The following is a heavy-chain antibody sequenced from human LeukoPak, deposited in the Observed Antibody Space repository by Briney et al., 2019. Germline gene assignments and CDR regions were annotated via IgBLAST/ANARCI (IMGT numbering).Heavy chain of an antibody. V-gene: IGHV3-23*01. CDR3: AGRGIAHS. D-gene: IGHD6-13*01. Sequence: GGSLRLSCAASGFTVSSNYMSWVRQAPGKGLECVSAVSYNDGSRTYYADSVKGRFTISRDNSRNTVYLQMNSLRVEDTAVYYCAGRGIAHSWGQGTLVTVSS. CDR2: VSYNDGSRT. CDR1: GFTVSSNY. J-gene: IGHJ5*02.